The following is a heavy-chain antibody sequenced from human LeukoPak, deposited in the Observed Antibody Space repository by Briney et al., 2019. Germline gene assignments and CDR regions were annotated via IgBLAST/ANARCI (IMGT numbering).Heavy chain of an antibody. CDR2: ISSSGSTI. CDR1: GFTFSSYE. J-gene: IGHJ1*01. Sequence: PGGSLRLSCAASGFTFSSYEMNWVRQAPGKGLEWVSYISSSGSTIYYADSVKGRFTISRDNAKNSLYLQMLSLRAEDTAVYYCARDLFFSDAGYSSGWRAEYFHHWGQGTLVTVSS. V-gene: IGHV3-48*03. D-gene: IGHD6-19*01. CDR3: ARDLFFSDAGYSSGWRAEYFHH.